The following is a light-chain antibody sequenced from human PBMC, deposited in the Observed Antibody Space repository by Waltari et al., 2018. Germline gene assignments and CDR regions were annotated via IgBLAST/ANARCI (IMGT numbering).Light chain of an antibody. CDR3: QQYSDWPYT. CDR2: DAS. Sequence: EIVLTQSPTSLSVSPGEGTTLSCRASQSVSNNLAWYQQKPGQAPRLLVYDASTRATGFPARFSGSGSGTDFTLTISSLQSEDFAVYYCQQYSDWPYTFGQGTKVGIK. CDR1: QSVSNN. V-gene: IGKV3-15*01. J-gene: IGKJ2*01.